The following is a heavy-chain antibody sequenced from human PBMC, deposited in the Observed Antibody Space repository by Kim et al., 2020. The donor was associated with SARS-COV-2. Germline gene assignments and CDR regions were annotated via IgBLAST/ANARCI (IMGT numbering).Heavy chain of an antibody. CDR2: INHSGST. CDR1: GGSFSGYY. J-gene: IGHJ4*02. Sequence: SETLSLTCAVYGGSFSGYYWSWIRQPPGKGLEWIGEINHSGSTNYNPSLKSRVTISVDTSKNQFSLKLSSVNAADTAVYYCARETYYSSSWYDYWGQGTLVTVSS. V-gene: IGHV4-34*01. D-gene: IGHD6-13*01. CDR3: ARETYYSSSWYDY.